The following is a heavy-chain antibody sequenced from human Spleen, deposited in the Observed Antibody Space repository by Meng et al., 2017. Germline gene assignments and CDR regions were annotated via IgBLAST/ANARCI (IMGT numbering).Heavy chain of an antibody. D-gene: IGHD3-10*01. CDR2: ISGSGGTT. CDR3: AKRASYYYGSENNWFDP. V-gene: IGHV3-23*01. J-gene: IGHJ5*02. Sequence: GESLKISCAASGFTFSIYAMSWVRQAPGKGLAWVSGISGSGGTTYFADSVKGRFTISRDNSKNTLYLQMNSLRGEDTAVYYCAKRASYYYGSENNWFDPWGQGTLVTVSS. CDR1: GFTFSIYA.